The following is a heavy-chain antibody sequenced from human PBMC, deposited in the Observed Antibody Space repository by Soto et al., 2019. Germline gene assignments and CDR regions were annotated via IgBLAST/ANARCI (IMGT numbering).Heavy chain of an antibody. CDR1: GGTFSSYT. V-gene: IGHV1-69*02. CDR2: IIPILGIA. Sequence: QVQLVQSGAEVKKPGSSVKVSCKASGGTFSSYTISWVRQAPGQGLEWMGRIIPILGIANYAQKFQGRVTITADTSTSTAYMELSSLRSEDTAVYYCARTSPGDRPKGIWCQGTMVTVS. J-gene: IGHJ3*02. D-gene: IGHD7-27*01. CDR3: ARTSPGDRPKGI.